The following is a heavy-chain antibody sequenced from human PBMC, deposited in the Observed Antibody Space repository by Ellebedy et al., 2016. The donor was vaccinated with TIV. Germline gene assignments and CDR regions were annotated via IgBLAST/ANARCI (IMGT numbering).Heavy chain of an antibody. Sequence: GGSLRLXCEASGFTFSSYAMSWLRQAPGKGLEWVSVFGGRSTTTYYADSVKGRFTISRDNSKNTLFLQMNSLRDDDTARYYCAKISPTHRGAFDIWGQGTMVTVSS. V-gene: IGHV3-23*01. CDR3: AKISPTHRGAFDI. D-gene: IGHD3-3*02. J-gene: IGHJ3*02. CDR2: FGGRSTTT. CDR1: GFTFSSYA.